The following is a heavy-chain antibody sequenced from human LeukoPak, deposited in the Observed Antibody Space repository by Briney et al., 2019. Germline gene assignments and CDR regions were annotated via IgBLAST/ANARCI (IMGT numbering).Heavy chain of an antibody. D-gene: IGHD7-27*01. J-gene: IGHJ3*02. V-gene: IGHV4-59*01. CDR2: IYYSGST. CDR1: GGSISSYY. Sequence: PSETLSLTCTVSGGSISSYYWSWIRQPPGKGLEWIGYIYYSGSTNYNPSLKSRVTISVDTSKNQFSLKLSSVTAADTAVYYCARDRLTGDAFDIWGQGTMVTVSS. CDR3: ARDRLTGDAFDI.